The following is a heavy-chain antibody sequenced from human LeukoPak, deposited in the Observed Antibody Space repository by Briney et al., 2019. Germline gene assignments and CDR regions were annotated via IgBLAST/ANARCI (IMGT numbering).Heavy chain of an antibody. J-gene: IGHJ4*02. CDR1: GYTLTDYY. CDR3: ARIRTREEGMDY. V-gene: IGHV1-2*02. Sequence: GASVKVSYKTSGYTLTDYYMHWVRHAPGQGLEWMGWINPNSGGTTYAQKFQGRVTMTRDTSISTAYMELSRLRSDDTAVYYCARIRTREEGMDYWGQGTLVTVSS. D-gene: IGHD6-13*01. CDR2: INPNSGGT.